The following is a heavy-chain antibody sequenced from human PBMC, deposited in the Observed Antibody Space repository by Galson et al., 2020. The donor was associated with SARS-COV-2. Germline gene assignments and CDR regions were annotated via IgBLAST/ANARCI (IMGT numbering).Heavy chain of an antibody. CDR3: ARDKTTTVTTGYYYYGMDV. Sequence: ASVKVSCKASGYTYTSYYMHWVRQAPGQGLAWMGIINPSGGSTSNAQKFQGRVTMTRDTSTSTVYMELSNLRSEDTAAYYCARDKTTTVTTGYYYYGMDVWGQGTTVTVAS. V-gene: IGHV1-46*01. J-gene: IGHJ6*02. D-gene: IGHD4-17*01. CDR1: GYTYTSYY. CDR2: INPSGGST.